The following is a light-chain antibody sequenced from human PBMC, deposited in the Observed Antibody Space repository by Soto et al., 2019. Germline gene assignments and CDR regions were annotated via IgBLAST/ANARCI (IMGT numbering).Light chain of an antibody. J-gene: IGKJ4*01. CDR2: DAS. CDR1: QSVSTY. Sequence: IGVTLSVAALSLTPGKRATLSCRARQSVSTYLAWYQQKPGQAPRLLIYDASNRATGIPARFSGSGSGTDFTLTISFLEHEDFAVYYRHQRSSWLTFGGGTNV. CDR3: HQRSSWLT. V-gene: IGKV3-11*01.